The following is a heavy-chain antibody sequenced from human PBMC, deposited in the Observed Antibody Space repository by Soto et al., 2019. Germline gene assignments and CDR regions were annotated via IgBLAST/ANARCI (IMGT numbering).Heavy chain of an antibody. CDR2: ISPGGGST. CDR3: ARGAGDY. Sequence: QVQLVQSGAEVKKPGASVKVSCKASGYTFTSYYIHWVRQAPGQGLEWMGIISPGGGSTTYAKKFQGRITMTRDTSTNTVYMELSSLRYDDTAVFYCARGAGDYWGQGTLVTVSS. J-gene: IGHJ4*02. V-gene: IGHV1-46*01. CDR1: GYTFTSYY.